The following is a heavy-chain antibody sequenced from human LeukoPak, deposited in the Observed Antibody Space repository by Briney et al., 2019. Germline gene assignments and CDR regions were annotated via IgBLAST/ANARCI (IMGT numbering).Heavy chain of an antibody. J-gene: IGHJ6*03. CDR2: ISSYSTYI. CDR3: ASDYMDV. Sequence: PGGSLRLSCAASGFTFSSYSMNWVRQAPGKGLECISSISSYSTYIFYGDSVKGRFTVSRDNAKRLLYLQMNSLRVEDTAVYFCASDYMDVWGKGTTVIVSS. CDR1: GFTFSSYS. V-gene: IGHV3-21*01.